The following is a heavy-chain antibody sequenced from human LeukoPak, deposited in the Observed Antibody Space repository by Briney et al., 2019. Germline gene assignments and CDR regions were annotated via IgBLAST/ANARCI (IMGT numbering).Heavy chain of an antibody. Sequence: GGSLRLSCAASGFTFSSYWMHWVRQAPGKGLVWVSRINSDGSSTSYADSVKGRFTISRDNAKNTLYLQMNSLRAEDTAVYYCASLALGYCGGDCYSEVSTYDYWGQGTLVTVSS. CDR2: INSDGSST. D-gene: IGHD2-21*02. V-gene: IGHV3-74*01. CDR1: GFTFSSYW. CDR3: ASLALGYCGGDCYSEVSTYDY. J-gene: IGHJ4*02.